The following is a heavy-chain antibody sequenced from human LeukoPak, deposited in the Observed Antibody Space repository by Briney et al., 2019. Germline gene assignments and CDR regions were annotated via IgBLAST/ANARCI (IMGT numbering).Heavy chain of an antibody. CDR3: AGGDRPNDYYYYYYMDV. CDR2: SNPNSGGT. V-gene: IGHV1-2*02. J-gene: IGHJ6*03. CDR1: VYTFTGYY. D-gene: IGHD3-16*02. Sequence: EASVKVSCKASVYTFTGYYMHWVRQAPGQGLEWMGWSNPNSGGTNYAQKFQGRVTMTRDTSISTAYMELSRLRSDDTAVYYCAGGDRPNDYYYYYYMDVWGKGTTVTVSS.